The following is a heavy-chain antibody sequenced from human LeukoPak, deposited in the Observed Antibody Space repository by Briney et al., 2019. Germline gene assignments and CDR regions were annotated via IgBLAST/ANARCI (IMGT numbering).Heavy chain of an antibody. Sequence: GGSLRLSCAASGFTVSSSYMSWVRQAPGKGLEWVSVIYSGGDTHYVGSVKGRFTISRDNSVNTLYLQMNSLRTEDTAVYYCARAFVTAAGFFDTWGQGTLVTVSS. D-gene: IGHD6-13*01. CDR2: IYSGGDT. V-gene: IGHV3-66*02. CDR1: GFTVSSSY. J-gene: IGHJ4*02. CDR3: ARAFVTAAGFFDT.